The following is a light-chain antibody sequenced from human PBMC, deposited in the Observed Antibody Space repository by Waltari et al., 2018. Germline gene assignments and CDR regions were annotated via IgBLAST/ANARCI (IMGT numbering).Light chain of an antibody. J-gene: IGLJ3*02. Sequence: QSVLTQPPSASGTPGQRVTISCSGSASNIRGNLDNLYQHLPGKAPKLLTCRRERRPSGAPHRFSGSKSGTSAALAISGLQSEDEADYFCASWDDSMNGHWVFGGGTKVTVL. CDR3: ASWDDSMNGHWV. CDR1: ASNIRGNL. CDR2: RRE. V-gene: IGLV1-44*01.